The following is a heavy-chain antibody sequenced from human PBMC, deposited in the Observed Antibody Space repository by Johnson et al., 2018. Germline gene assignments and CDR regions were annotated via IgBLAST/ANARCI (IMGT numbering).Heavy chain of an antibody. CDR3: AKGSDYNCDFEKCYSFMDV. D-gene: IGHD1-1*01. V-gene: IGHV1-69*01. J-gene: IGHJ6*03. CDR1: GDTFSSYA. CDR2: IIPIFATT. Sequence: QVQLQESGAEVKKPGSSVKVSCKAAGDTFSSYAVSWVRQAPGQGLEWMGGIIPIFATTNYAENFQGRQTITMGESSTTSYMELRSLTSEDTAVYYCAKGSDYNCDFEKCYSFMDVWGTGTTVIVSS.